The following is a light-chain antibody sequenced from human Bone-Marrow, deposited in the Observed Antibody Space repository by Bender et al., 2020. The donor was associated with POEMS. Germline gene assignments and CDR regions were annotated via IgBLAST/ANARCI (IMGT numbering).Light chain of an antibody. CDR2: EGT. J-gene: IGLJ3*02. CDR3: CSYAGSRTWV. V-gene: IGLV2-23*01. CDR1: SSDVGSSYL. Sequence: QSALTQPASVSGSPGQSITISCTGTSSDVGSSYLVSWYQQHPDKAPKLMIYEGTKRPSGVSNRFSGSKSGSTASLTISGLQAEDEADYYCCSYAGSRTWVFGGGTKLTVL.